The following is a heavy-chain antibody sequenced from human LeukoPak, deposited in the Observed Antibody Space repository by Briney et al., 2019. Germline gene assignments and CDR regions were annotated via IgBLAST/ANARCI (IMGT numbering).Heavy chain of an antibody. CDR3: AKRGYYDSSGYYYGTSFFDY. Sequence: GGSLRLSCAASGFIVSSDYMTWVRQAPGKGLEWVAFIRYDGSNKYYADSVKGRFTISRDNSKNTLYLQMNSLRAEDTAVYYCAKRGYYDSSGYYYGTSFFDYWGQGTLVTVSS. V-gene: IGHV3-30*02. CDR2: IRYDGSNK. D-gene: IGHD3-22*01. CDR1: GFIVSSDY. J-gene: IGHJ4*02.